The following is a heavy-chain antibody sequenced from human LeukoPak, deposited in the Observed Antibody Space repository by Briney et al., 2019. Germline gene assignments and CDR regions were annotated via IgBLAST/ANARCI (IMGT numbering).Heavy chain of an antibody. CDR3: ARGSAVITFGGVIARDFDY. D-gene: IGHD3-16*02. CDR2: INHSGSN. Sequence: PSETLSLTCAVYGGSFSGYYWSWIRQPPGKGLEWIGEINHSGSNNYNPSLKSRVTISVDTSKNQFSLKLSSVTAADTAVYYCARGSAVITFGGVIARDFDYWGQGTLVTVSS. V-gene: IGHV4-34*01. CDR1: GGSFSGYY. J-gene: IGHJ4*02.